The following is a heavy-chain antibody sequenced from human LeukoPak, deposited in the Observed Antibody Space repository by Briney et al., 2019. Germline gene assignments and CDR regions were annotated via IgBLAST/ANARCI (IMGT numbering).Heavy chain of an antibody. J-gene: IGHJ6*03. D-gene: IGHD2-2*01. Sequence: GGSLRLSCAASGFTFTNYWMSWARQSPGKGLEWVANIYLDGSRAYYVDSVKGRFTISKDNAKNSLFLQMNSLSAEDTAVYYCGRAGPVTKDHFMDVWGKGTTVTVSS. CDR3: GRAGPVTKDHFMDV. V-gene: IGHV3-7*01. CDR1: GFTFTNYW. CDR2: IYLDGSRA.